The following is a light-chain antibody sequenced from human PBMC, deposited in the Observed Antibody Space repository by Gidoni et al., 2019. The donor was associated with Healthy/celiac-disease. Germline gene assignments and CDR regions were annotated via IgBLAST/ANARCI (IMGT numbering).Light chain of an antibody. CDR2: EDN. V-gene: IGLV6-57*01. Sequence: FMLTQPHSVSESPGKTVTISCTRSSGSIASNYVQWYQQRPGSSPPTVIYEDNQRPSGVPDRFSGSIDSSSNSASLTIAGLKTEDEADFYCQSYDSSNRVFGGGTKLTVL. J-gene: IGLJ3*02. CDR3: QSYDSSNRV. CDR1: SGSIASNY.